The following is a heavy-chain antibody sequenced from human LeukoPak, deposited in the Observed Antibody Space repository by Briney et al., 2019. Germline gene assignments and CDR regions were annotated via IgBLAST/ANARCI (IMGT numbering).Heavy chain of an antibody. D-gene: IGHD3-16*02. V-gene: IGHV4-34*01. CDR1: GGSFSGYY. Sequence: SETLSLTCAVYGGSFSGYYWSWIRQAPGKGLEWIGEINHSGSTNYNPSLESRVTISVEPSTNKFSLKLSSVTAADTDVYSRASLYDYVWGSYRRAAYYFDYWGQGALVTVSS. J-gene: IGHJ4*02. CDR3: ASLYDYVWGSYRRAAYYFDY. CDR2: INHSGST.